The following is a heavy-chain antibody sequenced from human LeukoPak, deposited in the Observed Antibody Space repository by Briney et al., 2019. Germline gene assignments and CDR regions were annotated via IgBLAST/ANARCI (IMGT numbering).Heavy chain of an antibody. D-gene: IGHD3-3*01. CDR1: GGSFSGYY. J-gene: IGHJ5*02. CDR3: ASEVGNYDFWSGYYGKNWFDP. CDR2: INHSGST. V-gene: IGHV4-34*01. Sequence: PSETLSLTCAVYGGSFSGYYWSWIRQPPGKGLEWIGEINHSGSTNYNPSLKSRVTISVDTSKNQFSLKLSSVTAADTAVYYCASEVGNYDFWSGYYGKNWFDPWGQGTLVTVSS.